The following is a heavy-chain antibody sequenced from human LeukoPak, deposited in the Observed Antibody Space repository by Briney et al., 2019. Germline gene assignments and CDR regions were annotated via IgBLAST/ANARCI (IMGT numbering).Heavy chain of an antibody. CDR1: GFTFSSYG. V-gene: IGHV3-30*02. CDR2: IRYDGSNK. J-gene: IGHJ4*02. Sequence: GGSLRLSCAASGFTFSSYGMHWVRQAPGEGLEWVAFIRYDGSNKYYADSVKGRFTISRDNAKNSVYLQMNSLRGEDTAVYYCVRGVTTSYDYWGQGTLVTVSS. D-gene: IGHD4-11*01. CDR3: VRGVTTSYDY.